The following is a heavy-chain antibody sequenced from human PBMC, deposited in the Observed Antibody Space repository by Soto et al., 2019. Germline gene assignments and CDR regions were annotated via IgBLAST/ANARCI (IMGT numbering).Heavy chain of an antibody. CDR1: GYTFTSYG. V-gene: IGHV1-18*01. Sequence: ASVKVSCKASGYTFTSYGISWVRQAPGQGLEWMGWISAYNGNTNYAQKLQGRVTMTTDTSTSTAYMELRSLRSDDTAVYYCAGLRGDSGWSPLPPFDYWGQGTLVTVSS. CDR2: ISAYNGNT. D-gene: IGHD6-19*01. CDR3: AGLRGDSGWSPLPPFDY. J-gene: IGHJ4*02.